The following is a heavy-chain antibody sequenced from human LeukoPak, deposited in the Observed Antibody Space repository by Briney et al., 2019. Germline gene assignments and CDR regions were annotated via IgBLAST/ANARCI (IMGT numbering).Heavy chain of an antibody. Sequence: GGSLRLSCAASGFTFSDYYMSWIRQAPGKGLEWVSYISSSGSTIYYADSVRGRFTISRDNAKNSLYLQMNSLRAEDTAVYYCARENRQLRFRYFDYWGQGTLVTVSS. CDR2: ISSSGSTI. CDR1: GFTFSDYY. CDR3: ARENRQLRFRYFDY. J-gene: IGHJ4*02. V-gene: IGHV3-11*01. D-gene: IGHD6-13*01.